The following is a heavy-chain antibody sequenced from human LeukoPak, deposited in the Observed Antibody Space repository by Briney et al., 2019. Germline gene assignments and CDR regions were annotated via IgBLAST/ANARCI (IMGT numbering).Heavy chain of an antibody. CDR2: ISSSSSYI. Sequence: GGSLRLSCAASGFTFSSYSMNWVRQAPGKGLEWISSISSSSSYIYYADSVKGRFTISRDNAKNSLYPQMNSLRAEDTAVYYCARDLEGICGGDCQNFDYWGQGTLVTVSS. J-gene: IGHJ4*02. D-gene: IGHD2-21*01. CDR1: GFTFSSYS. V-gene: IGHV3-21*01. CDR3: ARDLEGICGGDCQNFDY.